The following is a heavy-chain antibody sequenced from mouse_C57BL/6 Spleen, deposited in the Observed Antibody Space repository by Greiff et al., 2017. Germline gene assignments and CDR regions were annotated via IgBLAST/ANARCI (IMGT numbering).Heavy chain of an antibody. Sequence: DVQLQESGPELVKPGASVKISCKASGYSFTGYYMNWVKQSPEKSLEWIGEINPSTGGTTYNQKFKAKATLTVDKSSSTAYMQLKSLTSADSAVYCCARRFADWGQGTLVTVSA. J-gene: IGHJ3*01. CDR3: ARRFAD. V-gene: IGHV1-42*01. CDR1: GYSFTGYY. CDR2: INPSTGGT.